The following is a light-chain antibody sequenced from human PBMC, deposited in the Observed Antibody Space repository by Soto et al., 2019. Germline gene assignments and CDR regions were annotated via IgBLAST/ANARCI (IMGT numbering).Light chain of an antibody. CDR3: QQANSDPLP. CDR1: QGVSSN. Sequence: LTQSPSFLSASVGDRVTITCRASQGVSSNVAWYQLKPGKAPNLLIYTASTLQSGVPSRFSGSGSGTEFTLTISSLQPEDSATDYWQQANSDPLPFGGGTKVEIK. CDR2: TAS. J-gene: IGKJ4*02. V-gene: IGKV1-9*01.